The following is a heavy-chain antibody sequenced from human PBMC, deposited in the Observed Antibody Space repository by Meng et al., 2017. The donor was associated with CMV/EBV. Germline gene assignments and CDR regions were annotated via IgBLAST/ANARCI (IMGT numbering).Heavy chain of an antibody. V-gene: IGHV1-18*01. CDR3: AAYPQTMVRGVALWGAFDY. Sequence: VLSGVRGKRRGASVKVSCKALVYTFTSYGISWVRQAPGQGLEWMGWISAYNGNTNYAQKLQGRVTMTTDTSTSTAYMELRSLRSDDTAVYYCAAYPQTMVRGVALWGAFDYWGQGTLVTVSS. D-gene: IGHD3-10*01. CDR1: VYTFTSYG. J-gene: IGHJ4*02. CDR2: ISAYNGNT.